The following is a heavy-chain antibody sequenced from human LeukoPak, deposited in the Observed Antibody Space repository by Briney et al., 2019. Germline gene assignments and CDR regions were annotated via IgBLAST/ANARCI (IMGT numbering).Heavy chain of an antibody. J-gene: IGHJ5*02. CDR1: GFTFSSYG. Sequence: GGSLRLSCAASGFTFSSYGMHWVRQAPGKGLEWVAFIRYDGSNKYYADSVKGRFTISRDNSKNTLYLQMNSLRAEDTAVYYCARVVSGGVPAALKSQDPWFDPWGQGTLVTVSS. V-gene: IGHV3-30*02. CDR3: ARVVSGGVPAALKSQDPWFDP. CDR2: IRYDGSNK. D-gene: IGHD2-2*01.